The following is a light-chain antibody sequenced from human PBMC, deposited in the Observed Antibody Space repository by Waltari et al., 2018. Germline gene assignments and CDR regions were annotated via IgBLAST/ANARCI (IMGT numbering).Light chain of an antibody. CDR2: QDI. CDR1: HLGDKS. Sequence: SSELTQPPSVSVSPGQTATIPRSGAHLGDKSACWSQQKPAQSPIMVIYQDIKRPSGIPERFSASNSGNTATLTISGTQPMDEAYYYCQAWVSTITSAVFGPGTKVTVL. CDR3: QAWVSTITSAV. V-gene: IGLV3-1*01. J-gene: IGLJ1*01.